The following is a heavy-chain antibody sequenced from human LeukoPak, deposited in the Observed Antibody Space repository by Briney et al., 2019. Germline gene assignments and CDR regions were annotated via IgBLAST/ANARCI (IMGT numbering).Heavy chain of an antibody. CDR3: VKDPRDTYGTNWFVS. J-gene: IGHJ5*01. CDR2: ISAGGST. D-gene: IGHD2-21*01. CDR1: GFTFSNYA. Sequence: GGSLRLSCAASGFTFSNYAMNWVRQAPGKGLQWVSGISAGGSTEYGDSVEGRFTISRDNSKKTLYLQMSGLRVEDTAMYYCVKDPRDTYGTNWFVSWGQGTLLIVSS. V-gene: IGHV3-23*01.